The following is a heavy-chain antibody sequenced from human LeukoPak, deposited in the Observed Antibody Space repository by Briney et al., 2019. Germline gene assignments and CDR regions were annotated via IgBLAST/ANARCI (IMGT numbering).Heavy chain of an antibody. V-gene: IGHV4-39*07. CDR1: VGSISSSSYY. CDR2: INHSGST. CDR3: ARSVLPSRRSGSSQLLDY. D-gene: IGHD3-10*01. Sequence: SETLSLTCPVSVGSISSSSYYWGWIRQPPGRGLEWMGEINHSGSTNYNPSLKSRVTISVATSKNQFSLKLSSVTAADTAVYYCARSVLPSRRSGSSQLLDYWGQGTLVTVSS. J-gene: IGHJ4*02.